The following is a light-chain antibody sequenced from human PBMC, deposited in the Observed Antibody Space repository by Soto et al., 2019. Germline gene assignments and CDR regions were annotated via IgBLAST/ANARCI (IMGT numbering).Light chain of an antibody. CDR2: NSD. CDR1: NSNIGSNT. CDR3: AAWDDSLNGWV. J-gene: IGLJ3*02. Sequence: QLVLTQPPSASGTPGQRVTISCSGSNSNIGSNTVNWYQQFPGTAPKLLLYNSDQRPSGVPDRFSGSKSGTSASLAISGLQSEDEADYYCAAWDDSLNGWVFGGGTKLTVL. V-gene: IGLV1-44*01.